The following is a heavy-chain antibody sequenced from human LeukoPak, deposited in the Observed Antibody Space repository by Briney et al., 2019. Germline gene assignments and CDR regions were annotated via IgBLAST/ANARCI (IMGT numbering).Heavy chain of an antibody. CDR2: FDPEDGET. V-gene: IGHV1-24*01. J-gene: IGHJ4*02. Sequence: ASVKVSCKVSGYTLTELSMHWVRQAPGKGLEWMGGFDPEDGETIYAQKFQGRVTMTTDTSTSTAYMELRSLRSDDTAVYYCAREGVDVLTGSTYYFDYWGQGTLVTVSS. CDR1: GYTLTELS. CDR3: AREGVDVLTGSTYYFDY. D-gene: IGHD3-9*01.